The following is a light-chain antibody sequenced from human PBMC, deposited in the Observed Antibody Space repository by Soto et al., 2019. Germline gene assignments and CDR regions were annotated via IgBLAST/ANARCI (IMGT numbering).Light chain of an antibody. CDR3: QQFSSYPLT. CDR1: QSVTSY. CDR2: DAS. Sequence: IVLTHSPAPLSLSPGDRATLSFRASQSVTSYLEWFQQKPGKAPRLLIYDASSRATGIPERFSGGGSGTDFTLTISRLEPEDFEVYYCQQFSSYPLTFGGGTKVDIK. V-gene: IGKV3-20*01. J-gene: IGKJ4*01.